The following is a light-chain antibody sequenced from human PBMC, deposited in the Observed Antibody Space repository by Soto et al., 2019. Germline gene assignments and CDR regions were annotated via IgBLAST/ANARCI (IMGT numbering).Light chain of an antibody. CDR3: QQYNSYPWT. J-gene: IGKJ1*01. CDR2: KAS. CDR1: QSIGTW. V-gene: IGKV1-5*03. Sequence: GDRVTITCRASQSIGTWLAWYQQKPGKAPKLLIYKASTLDSVVPSRFSGSGSGTEFTLTISSLQPDDFAAYYCQQYNSYPWTFGQGSKVEIK.